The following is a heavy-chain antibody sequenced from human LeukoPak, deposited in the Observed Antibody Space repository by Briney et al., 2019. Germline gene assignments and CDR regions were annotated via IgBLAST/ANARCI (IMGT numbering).Heavy chain of an antibody. V-gene: IGHV3-23*01. CDR1: GFTFSSYA. Sequence: GGSLRLSCAASGFTFSSYAMSWVRQAPGKGLEWVSAISGSGGSTYYADSVKGRFTISRDNSKNTLYLQMNSLRAEDTAVYYCARERCSGGSCYFLSAPRDAFDIWGQGTMVTVSS. CDR3: ARERCSGGSCYFLSAPRDAFDI. J-gene: IGHJ3*02. D-gene: IGHD2-15*01. CDR2: ISGSGGST.